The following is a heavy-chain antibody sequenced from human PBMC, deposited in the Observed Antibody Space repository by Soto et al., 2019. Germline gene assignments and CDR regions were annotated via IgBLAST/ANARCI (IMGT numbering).Heavy chain of an antibody. CDR2: TYYRSKWYN. J-gene: IGHJ4*02. CDR3: TRESMSGCSDY. Sequence: SHTLSLTCAISGDSVSSNSASWNWITQSPSRGLEWLGRTYYRSKWYNDYSVYMKSRISIDPDPSKNQLSLQLTSVTPEDTAVYYCTRESMSGCSDYWGPGTLVTVSS. CDR1: GDSVSSNSAS. D-gene: IGHD6-19*01. V-gene: IGHV6-1*01.